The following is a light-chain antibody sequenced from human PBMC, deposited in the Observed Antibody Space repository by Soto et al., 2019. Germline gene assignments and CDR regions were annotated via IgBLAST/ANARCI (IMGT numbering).Light chain of an antibody. CDR3: QQYGNSRT. J-gene: IGKJ1*01. Sequence: EIVLTQSPATLSLSQGERATLSCRASQSVSSSYLAWYQLKPGQAPRLLINGATSRATGIPDRFSGSGSGTDFTLTISRLEPEDLAVYYCQQYGNSRTFGQGTKGDI. CDR1: QSVSSSY. CDR2: GAT. V-gene: IGKV3-20*01.